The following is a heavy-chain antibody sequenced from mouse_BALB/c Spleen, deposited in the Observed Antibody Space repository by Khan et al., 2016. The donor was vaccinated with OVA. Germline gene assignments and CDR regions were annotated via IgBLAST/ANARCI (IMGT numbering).Heavy chain of an antibody. V-gene: IGHV3-2*02. Sequence: EVQLQESGPGLVKPSQSLSLTCTVTGYSITSDYAWNWIRQFPGNKLEWMGYISYSGSTSYNPSIKSRISITRDTSKNQLFLQLNSVTTEDTATYYCARSIMANWGQGTTLTVSS. J-gene: IGHJ2*01. CDR2: ISYSGST. CDR1: GYSITSDYA. CDR3: ARSIMAN.